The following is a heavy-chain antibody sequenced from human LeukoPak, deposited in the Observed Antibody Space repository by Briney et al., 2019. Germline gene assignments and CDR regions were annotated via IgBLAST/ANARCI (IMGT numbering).Heavy chain of an antibody. V-gene: IGHV4-39*07. J-gene: IGHJ4*02. CDR3: AREPLDSPFDY. Sequence: SETLSLTCSVSGGSISSSSQYWGWIRQPPGKGLEWIGSIYSSGNTYYNPSLKSRVTMSADTSKNQFSLKLSSVTAADTAVYYCAREPLDSPFDYWGQGTLVTVSS. CDR1: GGSISSSSQY. CDR2: IYSSGNT. D-gene: IGHD1-1*01.